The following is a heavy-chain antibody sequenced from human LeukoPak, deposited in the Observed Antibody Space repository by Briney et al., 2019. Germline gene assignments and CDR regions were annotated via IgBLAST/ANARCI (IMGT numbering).Heavy chain of an antibody. J-gene: IGHJ4*02. CDR1: GFTFSSYG. D-gene: IGHD1-26*01. CDR2: IRYDGSNK. CDR3: ARDSGSYYYFDY. V-gene: IGHV3-30*02. Sequence: PGGSPRLSCAASGFTFSSYGMHWVRQAPGKGLEWVAFIRYDGSNKYYADSVKGRFTISRDNAKDSLYLQMNSLRAEDTAVYYCARDSGSYYYFDYWGQGTLATVSS.